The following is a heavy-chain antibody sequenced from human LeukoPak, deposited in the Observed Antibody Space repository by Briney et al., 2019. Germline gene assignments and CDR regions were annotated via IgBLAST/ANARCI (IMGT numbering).Heavy chain of an antibody. CDR3: ARIAYYYDSSGYYVQGAFDI. J-gene: IGHJ3*02. Sequence: GESLKISCKGSGYSFTSYWIGWVRQMPGKGLEWMGIIYPGDSDTRYSPSFQGQVTISADKSISTAYLQWSSLKASDTAMYYCARIAYYYDSSGYYVQGAFDIWGQGTRVTVSS. D-gene: IGHD3-22*01. CDR1: GYSFTSYW. CDR2: IYPGDSDT. V-gene: IGHV5-51*01.